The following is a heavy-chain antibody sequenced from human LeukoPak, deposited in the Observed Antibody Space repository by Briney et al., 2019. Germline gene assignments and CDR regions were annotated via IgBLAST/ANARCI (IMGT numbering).Heavy chain of an antibody. CDR3: ARASRLSTSKYYYYGMDV. Sequence: GESLKISCKGSGYSFTSYWIGWVRQMPGKGLEWMGIIYPGDSDTRYGPSFQGQVTISADKSISTAYLQWSSLKASDTAMYYCARASRLSTSKYYYYGMDVWGKGTTVTVSS. D-gene: IGHD2-2*01. CDR1: GYSFTSYW. CDR2: IYPGDSDT. V-gene: IGHV5-51*01. J-gene: IGHJ6*04.